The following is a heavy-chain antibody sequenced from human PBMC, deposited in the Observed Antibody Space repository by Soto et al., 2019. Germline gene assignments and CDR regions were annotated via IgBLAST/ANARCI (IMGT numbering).Heavy chain of an antibody. J-gene: IGHJ4*02. CDR3: ASYYYDSSGYSTHDY. V-gene: IGHV4-39*01. CDR1: GGSISSSSYY. D-gene: IGHD3-22*01. CDR2: IYYSGST. Sequence: SETLSLTCTVSGGSISSSSYYWGWIRQPPGKGLEWIGSIYYSGSTYYNPSLKSRVTISVDTSKNQFSLKLSSVTAADTAVYYCASYYYDSSGYSTHDYWGQGTLVTLSS.